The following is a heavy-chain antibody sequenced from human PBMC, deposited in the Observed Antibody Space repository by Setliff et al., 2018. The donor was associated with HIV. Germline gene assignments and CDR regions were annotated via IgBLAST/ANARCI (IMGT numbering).Heavy chain of an antibody. CDR3: VREGGAIFGVVIEGPAFDI. V-gene: IGHV1-18*01. D-gene: IGHD3-3*01. J-gene: IGHJ3*02. CDR2: ISPYNGNT. Sequence: ASVKVSCTASGYTFSTYSISWARQAPGQGLEWLGWISPYNGNTKYAEKFQGRVTMTTDTSTSTAYMDLRSLRSDDTAVYFCVREGGAIFGVVIEGPAFDIWGQGTMVTVSS. CDR1: GYTFSTYS.